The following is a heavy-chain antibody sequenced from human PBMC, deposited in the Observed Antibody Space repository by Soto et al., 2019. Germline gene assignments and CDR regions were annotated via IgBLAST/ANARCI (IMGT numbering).Heavy chain of an antibody. CDR3: AKDQSPGIAAAGTLIYYYYGMDV. J-gene: IGHJ6*02. CDR1: GFTFSSYC. Sequence: PVGSLILSCAASGFTFSSYCMHWVRQAPGKGLEWVAVISYDGSNKYYADSVKGRFTISRDNSKNTLYLQMNSLRAEDTVVYYCAKDQSPGIAAAGTLIYYYYGMDVWGQGTKVTVSS. D-gene: IGHD6-13*01. CDR2: ISYDGSNK. V-gene: IGHV3-30*18.